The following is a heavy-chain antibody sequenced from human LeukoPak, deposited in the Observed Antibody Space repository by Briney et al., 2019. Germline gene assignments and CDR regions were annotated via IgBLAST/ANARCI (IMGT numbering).Heavy chain of an antibody. CDR3: SRDLGYCSGTTCFNLYYYAMDV. Sequence: ASVKVSCKASGYTFTDYYINWVRQAPGHGLEWMGWVNPNSGDTNYAQKFQGRVTMTRDTSSSTAYMELSRLRSDDTAVYYCSRDLGYCSGTTCFNLYYYAMDVWGQGTTVTVSS. CDR2: VNPNSGDT. D-gene: IGHD2-2*03. V-gene: IGHV1-2*02. J-gene: IGHJ6*02. CDR1: GYTFTDYY.